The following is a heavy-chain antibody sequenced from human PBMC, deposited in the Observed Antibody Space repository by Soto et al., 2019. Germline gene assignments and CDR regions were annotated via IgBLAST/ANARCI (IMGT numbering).Heavy chain of an antibody. Sequence: ASVKVSCKASGYTFTSYDINWVRQATGQGLEWMGWMNPNSCSTGYAQKFQGRVTMTRNSSITTDYVELISLRSEDTAVYYSASAGDRIEAAACRLAGAGEGYNWIDDWGQGTLVTVSS. CDR2: MNPNSCST. D-gene: IGHD6-13*01. CDR1: GYTFTSYD. V-gene: IGHV1-8*02. J-gene: IGHJ5*02. CDR3: ASAGDRIEAAACRLAGAGEGYNWIDD.